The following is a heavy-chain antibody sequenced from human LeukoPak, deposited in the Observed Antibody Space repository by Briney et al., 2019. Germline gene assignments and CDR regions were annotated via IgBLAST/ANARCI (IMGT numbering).Heavy chain of an antibody. CDR2: INHSGST. V-gene: IGHV4-34*01. Sequence: PSETLSLTCAVYGGSLSGYYWSWIRQPPGKGLEWIGEINHSGSTNYNPSLKSRVTISVDTSKNQFSLKLSSVTAADTAVYYCARGSSAAHIVVVTAIRYYFDYWGQGTLVTVSS. CDR1: GGSLSGYY. J-gene: IGHJ4*02. CDR3: ARGSSAAHIVVVTAIRYYFDY. D-gene: IGHD2-21*02.